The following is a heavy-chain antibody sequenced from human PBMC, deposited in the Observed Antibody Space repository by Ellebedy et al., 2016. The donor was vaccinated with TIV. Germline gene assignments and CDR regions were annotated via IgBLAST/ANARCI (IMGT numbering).Heavy chain of an antibody. CDR2: IKQDGSEK. V-gene: IGHV3-7*01. Sequence: GGSLRLXCAASGFTFSSYAMSWVRQAPGKGLEWVANIKQDGSEKYYVDSVKGRFTISRDNSKNTLYLQMNSLRAEDTAVYYCAKEGAGRPFDYWGQGTLVTVSS. D-gene: IGHD6-19*01. CDR1: GFTFSSYA. J-gene: IGHJ4*02. CDR3: AKEGAGRPFDY.